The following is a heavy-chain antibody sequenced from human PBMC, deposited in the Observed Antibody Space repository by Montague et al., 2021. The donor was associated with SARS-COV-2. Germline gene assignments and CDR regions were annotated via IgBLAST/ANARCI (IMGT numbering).Heavy chain of an antibody. V-gene: IGHV4-61*02. J-gene: IGHJ3*02. D-gene: IGHD5-18*01. CDR1: GDSISSGNFH. CDR3: ARSHAYGYGADAPDI. Sequence: TLSLTCTVSGDSISSGNFHWNWIRQPAGEGPEWIGRMYISGISDYNPSLKSRVTISLDTSKNQVSLKLTSVTAADMAVYDCARSHAYGYGADAPDIWGQGTMVTVSS. CDR2: MYISGIS.